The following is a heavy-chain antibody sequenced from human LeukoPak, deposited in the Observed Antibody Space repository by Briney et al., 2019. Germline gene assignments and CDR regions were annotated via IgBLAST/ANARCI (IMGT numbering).Heavy chain of an antibody. V-gene: IGHV3-48*03. CDR1: GFTFSSYE. CDR2: ISSSGSTI. CDR3: AELGITMIGGV. J-gene: IGHJ6*04. Sequence: GGSLRLSCAASGFTFSSYEMNWVRQAPGKELEWVSYISSSGSTIYYADSVKGRFTISRDNAKNSLYLQMNSLRAEDTAVYYCAELGITMIGGVWGKGTTVTISS. D-gene: IGHD3-10*02.